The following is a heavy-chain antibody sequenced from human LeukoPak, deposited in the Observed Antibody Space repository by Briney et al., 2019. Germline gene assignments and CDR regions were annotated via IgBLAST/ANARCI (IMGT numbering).Heavy chain of an antibody. D-gene: IGHD6-19*01. J-gene: IGHJ3*02. Sequence: GGSLRLSCAASGFTFSTYNMNWVRQAPGKGLEWVSSISGSSNIYYADSVKGRFTISRDNAKNSLYLQMNSLRAEDTAVYYCARVPPQWLPNRDAFDIWGQGTMVTVSS. CDR1: GFTFSTYN. V-gene: IGHV3-21*01. CDR3: ARVPPQWLPNRDAFDI. CDR2: ISGSSNI.